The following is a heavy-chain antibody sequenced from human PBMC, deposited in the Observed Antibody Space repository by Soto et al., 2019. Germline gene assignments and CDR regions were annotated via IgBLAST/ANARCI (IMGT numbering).Heavy chain of an antibody. CDR2: VGSSGNTK. D-gene: IGHD1-26*01. J-gene: IGHJ3*02. CDR1: GFTLSSSE. CDR3: ARGLEYYFKPGVFDI. Sequence: EVQLVESGGGLEQPGGSLRLSCAASGFTLSSSEMNWVHQAPGKGLEWVSYVGSSGNTKYYADSVKGRFTISRDNAKNSLYLQMNSLRAEDTAVYYCARGLEYYFKPGVFDIWGQGTMVTVSS. V-gene: IGHV3-48*03.